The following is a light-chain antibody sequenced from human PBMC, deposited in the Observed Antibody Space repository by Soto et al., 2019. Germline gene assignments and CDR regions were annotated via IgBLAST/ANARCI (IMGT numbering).Light chain of an antibody. CDR1: NIGSKN. CDR3: QAGDSSNAGVV. V-gene: IGLV3-9*01. Sequence: SYELTQPLSVSVALGQTARITCGGNNIGSKNVHWYQQKPGQAPVLVIYRDTSRPSGIPEGFSGSNSGNTATLTIIRAQAGDEADYYCQAGDSSNAGVVFGGGTKLTFL. J-gene: IGLJ2*01. CDR2: RDT.